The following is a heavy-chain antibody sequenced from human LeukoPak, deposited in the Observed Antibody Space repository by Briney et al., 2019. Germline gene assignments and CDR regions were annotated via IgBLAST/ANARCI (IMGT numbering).Heavy chain of an antibody. CDR2: IYSGGST. Sequence: GGSLRLSCAASEFSVGSNYMTWVRQAPGKGLEWVSLIYSGGSTYYADSVKGRFTISRDNAKNSLYLQMNSLRAEDTAVYYCARDGFPYYDSSGYYHPWGQGTLVTVSS. V-gene: IGHV3-66*01. CDR3: ARDGFPYYDSSGYYHP. CDR1: EFSVGSNY. D-gene: IGHD3-22*01. J-gene: IGHJ5*02.